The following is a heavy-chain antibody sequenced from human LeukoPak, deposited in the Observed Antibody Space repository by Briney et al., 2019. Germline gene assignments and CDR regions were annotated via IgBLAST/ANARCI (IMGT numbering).Heavy chain of an antibody. J-gene: IGHJ4*02. V-gene: IGHV4-39*02. CDR1: GGSISSSDYY. Sequence: SETLSLTCTASGGSISSSDYYWGWIRQPPGKGLEWIGCIHYSGNTYYNPSLKSRVTISVDTSGNHFSLRLSSVTAADTAVYYCARPRAAAAGTGFDYWGQGTLVTVSS. D-gene: IGHD6-13*01. CDR2: IHYSGNT. CDR3: ARPRAAAAGTGFDY.